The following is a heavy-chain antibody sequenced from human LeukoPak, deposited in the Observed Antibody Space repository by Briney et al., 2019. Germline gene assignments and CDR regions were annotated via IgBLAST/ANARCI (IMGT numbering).Heavy chain of an antibody. CDR1: GGSISSYY. V-gene: IGHV4-34*01. D-gene: IGHD5-18*01. J-gene: IGHJ6*02. CDR2: INHSGST. Sequence: SETLSLTCTVSGGSISSYYWSWIRQPPGKGLEWIGEINHSGSTNYNPSLKSRVTISVDTSKNQFSLKLSSVTAADTAVYYCARGPGQLWSLGYYYYYGMDVWGQGTTVTVSS. CDR3: ARGPGQLWSLGYYYYYGMDV.